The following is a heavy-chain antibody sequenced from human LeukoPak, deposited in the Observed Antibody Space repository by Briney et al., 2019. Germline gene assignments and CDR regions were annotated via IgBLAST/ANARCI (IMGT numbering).Heavy chain of an antibody. CDR3: STDIWSYNGLDY. CDR1: GFTLNNAW. CDR2: IKSKTVGETT. Sequence: GGSLSLSCAASGFTLNNAWMNWVGQAAGKGLEWVGGIKSKTVGETTDYAAPVKGRFSIPREDSKNTLYLQINSLKTEDTAVYYCSTDIWSYNGLDYWGQGTLVTVSS. D-gene: IGHD4/OR15-4a*01. J-gene: IGHJ4*02. V-gene: IGHV3-15*01.